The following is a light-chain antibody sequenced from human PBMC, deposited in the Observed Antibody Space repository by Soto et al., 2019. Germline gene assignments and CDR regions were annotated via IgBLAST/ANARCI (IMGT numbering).Light chain of an antibody. V-gene: IGKV3-20*01. Sequence: EIVLTPSPGTLSLSPGERATLSCRASQSVSSSYLAWYQQKPGQAPRLLIYDASSRATGIPDRFSGSGSGTDFTLTISRLEPEDFAVYYCQQYGSSPRTFGQGTKVEIK. CDR1: QSVSSSY. CDR3: QQYGSSPRT. CDR2: DAS. J-gene: IGKJ1*01.